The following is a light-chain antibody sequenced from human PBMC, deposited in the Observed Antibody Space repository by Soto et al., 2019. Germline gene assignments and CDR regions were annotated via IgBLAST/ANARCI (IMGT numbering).Light chain of an antibody. V-gene: IGKV3-15*01. Sequence: ETVMTQSPATLSVSPGERATLSCRASQSVSSNLAWYQQRPGQAPRLLIYGASIRATGIPARFSGSGSGTEFTLTISSLQSEDFAVYYCQQYNSWPLTFGGRTKVEIK. CDR2: GAS. J-gene: IGKJ4*01. CDR1: QSVSSN. CDR3: QQYNSWPLT.